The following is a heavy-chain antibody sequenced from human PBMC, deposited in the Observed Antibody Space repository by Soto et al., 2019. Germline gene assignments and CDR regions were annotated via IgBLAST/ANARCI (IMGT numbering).Heavy chain of an antibody. CDR2: ISYDGSNK. J-gene: IGHJ4*02. D-gene: IGHD5-18*01. CDR1: GFTFSSYA. Sequence: QVQLVESGGGVVQPGRSLRLSCAASGFTFSSYAMHWVRQAPGKGLEWVAVISYDGSNKYYADSVKGRFTISRDNSKNTLYLQMNSLRAEDTAVYYCVRDTGWDTAMVRLVDYWGQGTLVTVSS. V-gene: IGHV3-30-3*01. CDR3: VRDTGWDTAMVRLVDY.